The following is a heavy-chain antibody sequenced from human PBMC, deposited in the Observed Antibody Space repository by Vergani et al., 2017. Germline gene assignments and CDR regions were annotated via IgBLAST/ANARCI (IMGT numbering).Heavy chain of an antibody. J-gene: IGHJ6*02. CDR1: GGSISSSSYY. Sequence: QLQLQESGPGLVKPSETLSLTCTVSGGSISSSSYYWGWIRQPPGKGLEWIGSIYYSGSTYYNPSLKSRVTISVDTSKNQFSLKLSSVTAADTAVYYCARDSGSYEGGYYYYYGMDVWGQGTTVTVSS. D-gene: IGHD1-26*01. V-gene: IGHV4-39*02. CDR3: ARDSGSYEGGYYYYYGMDV. CDR2: IYYSGST.